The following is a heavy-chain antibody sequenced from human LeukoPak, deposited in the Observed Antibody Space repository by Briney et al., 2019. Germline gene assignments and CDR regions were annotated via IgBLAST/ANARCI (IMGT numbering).Heavy chain of an antibody. CDR3: ARRVDDSSGYHY. Sequence: SETLSLTCTVSGGSISSGDYYWSWIRQPPGKGLEWIGYIYYSGSTYYNPSLKSRVTISVDTSKNQFSLKLSSVTAADTAVYYCARRVDDSSGYHYWGQGTLVTVSS. CDR2: IYYSGST. CDR1: GGSISSGDYY. J-gene: IGHJ4*02. D-gene: IGHD3-22*01. V-gene: IGHV4-30-4*01.